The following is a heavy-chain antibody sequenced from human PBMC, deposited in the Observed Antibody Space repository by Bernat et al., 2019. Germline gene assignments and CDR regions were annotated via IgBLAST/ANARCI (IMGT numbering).Heavy chain of an antibody. J-gene: IGHJ5*02. CDR3: ARDSGRRGWFDP. CDR1: GGSIGSYY. Sequence: QVQLQESGPGLVKPSETLSLTCTVSGGSIGSYYWSWIRQPPGKGLEWIGYIYNSGSTNYNPSLKSRVTISADTSNNQFSLRLSSVTAADTAVYYCARDSGRRGWFDPWGQGTLVTVSS. CDR2: IYNSGST. D-gene: IGHD1-26*01. V-gene: IGHV4-59*01.